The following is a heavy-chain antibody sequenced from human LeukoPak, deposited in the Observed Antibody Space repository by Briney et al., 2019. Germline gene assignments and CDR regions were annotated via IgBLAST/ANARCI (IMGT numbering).Heavy chain of an antibody. D-gene: IGHD6-13*01. CDR3: ARLISIAAAGTDYYGMDV. CDR2: TYYRSKWYN. CDR1: GDSVSSNSAA. Sequence: SQTLSLTCAISGDSVSSNSAAWNRIRQSPSRGLEWLGRTYYRSKWYNDYAVSVKSRITINPDTSKNQFSLQLNSVTPEDTAVYYCARLISIAAAGTDYYGMDVWGQGTTVTVSS. V-gene: IGHV6-1*01. J-gene: IGHJ6*02.